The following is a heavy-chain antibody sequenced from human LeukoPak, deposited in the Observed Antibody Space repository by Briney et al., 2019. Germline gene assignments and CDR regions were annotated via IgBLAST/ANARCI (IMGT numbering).Heavy chain of an antibody. D-gene: IGHD3-10*01. V-gene: IGHV3-30*18. J-gene: IGHJ3*02. CDR1: GFTFSSYG. CDR2: ISYDGSNK. CDR3: AKDLSVKWFGGFDAFDI. Sequence: GGSLRLSCAASGFTFSSYGMHWVRQAPGKGLEWVAVISYDGSNKYYADSVKGRFTISRDNSKNTLYLQMNSLRAEDTAVYYCAKDLSVKWFGGFDAFDIWGQGTMVTVSS.